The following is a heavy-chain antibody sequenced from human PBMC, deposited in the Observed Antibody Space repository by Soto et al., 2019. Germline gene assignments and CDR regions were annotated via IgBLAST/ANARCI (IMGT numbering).Heavy chain of an antibody. D-gene: IGHD3-10*01. Sequence: EVQLVESGGGLVQSGGSLRLSCAASGFTFSSYWMPWVRQAPGKGLVWVSRIKGDGISTNYADSVKGRFTISRENAKDTVFLQVNGLRADDTAVYYCARGAMGNYYNDYWGQGTLVTVSS. CDR3: ARGAMGNYYNDY. CDR1: GFTFSSYW. V-gene: IGHV3-74*01. CDR2: IKGDGIST. J-gene: IGHJ4*02.